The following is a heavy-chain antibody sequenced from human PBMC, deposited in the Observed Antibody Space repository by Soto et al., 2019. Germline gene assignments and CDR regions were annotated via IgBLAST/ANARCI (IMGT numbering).Heavy chain of an antibody. J-gene: IGHJ4*02. V-gene: IGHV1-2*02. CDR1: GYTLTGYY. CDR2: INPNGGGT. D-gene: IGHD6-13*01. CDR3: ARGGGSSWSPFDY. Sequence: QVQLVQSGAEVKKPGASVKVSCKASGYTLTGYYMHWVRQAPGQGLEWMGWINPNGGGTNYAQKFQGRVTMTRETSISTAYMELSRLRSDDTAVYYCARGGGSSWSPFDYWGQGTLVTVSS.